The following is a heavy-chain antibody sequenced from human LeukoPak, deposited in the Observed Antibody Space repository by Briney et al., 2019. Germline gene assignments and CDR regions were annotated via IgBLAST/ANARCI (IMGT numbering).Heavy chain of an antibody. Sequence: PSETLSLTCTVSGGSLSSTIYYWAWIRKPPGTGLEWVGNIHYSVSNYYSPSLKSRFTISGDPSKNQFSLKLTSVTAADTAVYYCARHEGATWDSYYYNFYMDVWGKGTTVAVSS. CDR1: GGSLSSTIYY. CDR3: ARHEGATWDSYYYNFYMDV. D-gene: IGHD1-26*01. CDR2: IHYSVSN. J-gene: IGHJ6*03. V-gene: IGHV4-39*01.